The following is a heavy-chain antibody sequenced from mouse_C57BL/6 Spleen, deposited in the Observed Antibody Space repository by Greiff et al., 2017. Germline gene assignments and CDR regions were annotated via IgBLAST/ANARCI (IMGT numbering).Heavy chain of an antibody. CDR2: ISYDGSN. J-gene: IGHJ3*01. Sequence: VQLKESGPGLVKPSQSLSLTCSVTGYSITSGYYWNWIRQFPGNKLEWMGYISYDGSNNYNPSLKNRISITRDTSKNQFFLKLNSVTTEDTATYYCARALYYGSSYAFAYWGQGTLVTVSA. CDR1: GYSITSGYY. D-gene: IGHD1-1*01. CDR3: ARALYYGSSYAFAY. V-gene: IGHV3-6*01.